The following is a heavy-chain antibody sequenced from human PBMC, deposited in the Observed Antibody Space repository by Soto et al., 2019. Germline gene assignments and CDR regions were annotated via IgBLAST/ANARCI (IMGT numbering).Heavy chain of an antibody. CDR2: ISYDGSKQ. CDR3: AIISGSGSWDY. Sequence: QVQLVESGGGVVQPGRSLRLSCAASGFTFSDYAMHWVRQAPGKGLEWVTIISYDGSKQDYADSVKGRFTISRDNSRKTLYLQMNSLRPEDTALYYCAIISGSGSWDYWGQGTLVT. D-gene: IGHD1-26*01. V-gene: IGHV3-30-3*01. J-gene: IGHJ4*02. CDR1: GFTFSDYA.